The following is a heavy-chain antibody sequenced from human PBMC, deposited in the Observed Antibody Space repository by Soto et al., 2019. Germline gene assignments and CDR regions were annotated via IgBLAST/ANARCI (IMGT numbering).Heavy chain of an antibody. J-gene: IGHJ4*02. V-gene: IGHV3-15*01. CDR2: IKSKTSDGTT. Sequence: ESGGGLVKPGGSLRLSCAASGFTFSNAWMSWVRQAPGRGLEWVGRIKSKTSDGTTDYAAPVKGRFTISRDDSKNTLYLQMHSLKTEDTAVYYCSTDGLNYGSFDYWGQGTLVTVSS. CDR1: GFTFSNAW. CDR3: STDGLNYGSFDY. D-gene: IGHD1-7*01.